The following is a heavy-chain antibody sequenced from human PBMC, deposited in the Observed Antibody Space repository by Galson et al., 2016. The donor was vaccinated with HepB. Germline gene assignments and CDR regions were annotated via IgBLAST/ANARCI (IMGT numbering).Heavy chain of an antibody. CDR1: GYTFTTYP. CDR2: INTNTGSP. V-gene: IGHV7-4-1*02. J-gene: IGHJ5*02. CDR3: ATYPPSTSRTWFDP. Sequence: SVKVSCKGSGYTFTTYPIIWVRQAPGQWLEYMGWINTNTGSPTYAQGFTGRFVFSLDTSASTAYLEITTLKTEDTAVYFCATYPPSTSRTWFDPWGQGTLGAVSS. D-gene: IGHD2-2*01.